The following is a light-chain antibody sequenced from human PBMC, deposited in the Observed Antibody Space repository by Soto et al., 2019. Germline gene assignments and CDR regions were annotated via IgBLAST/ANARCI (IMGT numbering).Light chain of an antibody. Sequence: QSALTQPASVSGSPGQSITISCTGTGSDVGGYNYVSWYQQYPGKAPKVMIYDVSNRPSGVSNRFSGSKSGNTASLTISGLQAEDEADYYCSSYTSASTPLVFGGGTKVTVL. CDR3: SSYTSASTPLV. CDR1: GSDVGGYNY. V-gene: IGLV2-14*01. CDR2: DVS. J-gene: IGLJ2*01.